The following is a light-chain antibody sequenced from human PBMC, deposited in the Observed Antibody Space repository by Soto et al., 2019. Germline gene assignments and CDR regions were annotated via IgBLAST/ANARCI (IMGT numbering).Light chain of an antibody. Sequence: QSALTQPASVSGSPGQSITISCTGTSSDVGGYNYVSWYQQHPGKAPKLMIYDVSNRPSGVSNRFSGSKSGNTASLTISGLQAEDEADYYCSSYTSSSTLVNYVFGPGTKLTVL. CDR3: SSYTSSSTLVNYV. V-gene: IGLV2-14*01. J-gene: IGLJ1*01. CDR2: DVS. CDR1: SSDVGGYNY.